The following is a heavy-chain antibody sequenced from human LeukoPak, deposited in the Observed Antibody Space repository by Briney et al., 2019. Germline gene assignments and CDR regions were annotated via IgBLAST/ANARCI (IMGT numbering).Heavy chain of an antibody. J-gene: IGHJ4*02. CDR1: GLTSSSLA. D-gene: IGHD4-17*01. Sequence: PVRSLRPSSAPSGLTSSSLAMSSVRQAAGHRLKCVSAITSGGTTYYADSVKGRFTISRDNSKNTLYLQMNSLRAEDTAVYYCGRRYGDYYHPIANWGQGTLVTVSS. CDR2: ITSGGTT. CDR3: GRRYGDYYHPIAN. V-gene: IGHV3-23*01.